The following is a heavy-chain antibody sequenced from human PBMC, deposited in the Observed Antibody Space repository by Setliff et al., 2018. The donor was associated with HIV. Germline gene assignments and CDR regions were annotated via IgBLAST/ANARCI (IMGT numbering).Heavy chain of an antibody. CDR2: IHGNSGAT. D-gene: IGHD1-26*01. V-gene: IGHV1-2*02. CDR3: ALASIVSTARWNH. Sequence: ASGRSPARLLDTSSPTTICTGCDRPLDKSLGGCIHGNSGATNYAQNFQGRVTMTRDTSISTAYMDLSSLTSDDTAVYYCALASIVSTARWNHWGRGTLVTVSS. CDR1: DTSSPTT. J-gene: IGHJ5*02.